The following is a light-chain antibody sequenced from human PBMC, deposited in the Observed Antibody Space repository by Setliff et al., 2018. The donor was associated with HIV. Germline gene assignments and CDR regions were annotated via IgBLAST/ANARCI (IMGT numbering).Light chain of an antibody. Sequence: QSVLTQPPSVSAAPGQKVTISCSGSSSNIGDNYVSWYQQFPGTAPKLLIYDNSNRLSGIPDRFSGSKSGTSATLGITGLQTGDEADYYCETWDSSLSAKVFGTGTKAPS. CDR2: DNS. J-gene: IGLJ1*01. CDR3: ETWDSSLSAKV. V-gene: IGLV1-51*01. CDR1: SSNIGDNY.